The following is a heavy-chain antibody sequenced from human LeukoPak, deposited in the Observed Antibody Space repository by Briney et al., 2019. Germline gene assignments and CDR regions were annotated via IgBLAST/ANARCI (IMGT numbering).Heavy chain of an antibody. V-gene: IGHV4-38-2*01. D-gene: IGHD2-2*01. Sequence: SETLSLTCAVSRYSISSGYYWGWIRQPPGKGLEWIGSIYTSGSTNYNPSLKSRVTISVDTSKNQFSLKLSSVTAADTAGYYCATSSTSYNDAFDIWGQGTMVTVSS. CDR2: IYTSGST. J-gene: IGHJ3*02. CDR1: RYSISSGYY. CDR3: ATSSTSYNDAFDI.